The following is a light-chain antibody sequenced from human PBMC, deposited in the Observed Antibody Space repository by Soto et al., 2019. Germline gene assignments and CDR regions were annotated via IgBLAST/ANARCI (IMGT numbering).Light chain of an antibody. CDR3: QQYNKWPLT. Sequence: EIVMTQSPATLSVSPGERATLSCRASQSVSSNLAWYQQKPGQAPRLLIYGASTRATGIPARLSGSGSGTDFTLTISSLQSEDFAVYYGQQYNKWPLTFGGGTKVEIK. CDR2: GAS. V-gene: IGKV3-15*01. CDR1: QSVSSN. J-gene: IGKJ4*01.